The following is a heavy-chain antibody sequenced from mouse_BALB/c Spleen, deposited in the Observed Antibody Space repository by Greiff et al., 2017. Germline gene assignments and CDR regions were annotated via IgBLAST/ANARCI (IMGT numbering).Heavy chain of an antibody. Sequence: QVQPQQSGAELAKPGASVKMSCKASGYTFTSYWMHWVKQRPGQGLEWIGYINPSTGYTEYNQKFKDKATLTADKSSSTAYMQLSSLTSEDSAVYYCEGGAYWGQGTLVTVSA. V-gene: IGHV1-7*01. CDR1: GYTFTSYW. J-gene: IGHJ3*01. CDR2: INPSTGYT. CDR3: EGGAY.